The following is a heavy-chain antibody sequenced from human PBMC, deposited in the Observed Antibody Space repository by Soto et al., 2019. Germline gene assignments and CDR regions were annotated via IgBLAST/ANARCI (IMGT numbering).Heavy chain of an antibody. V-gene: IGHV4-39*01. Sequence: SETLSLTCTVSGVSISSSSYYWGWVRQPPGKGLEWVGSMSNSGSTYYNPSLKRRFTISVDRSKNQFSLNLKSVIAADTAVYYWARHLGREWFDPWGQGTMVIVYS. D-gene: IGHD7-27*01. CDR1: GVSISSSSYY. CDR2: MSNSGST. J-gene: IGHJ5*02. CDR3: ARHLGREWFDP.